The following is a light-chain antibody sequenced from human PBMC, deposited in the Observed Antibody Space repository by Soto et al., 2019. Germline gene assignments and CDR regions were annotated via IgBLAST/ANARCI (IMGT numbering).Light chain of an antibody. CDR1: QGISNF. J-gene: IGKJ5*01. Sequence: DIQMTQSPSSLSTSVGDRVTITCRASQGISNFLAWYQQKPGKVPKLLISAASPLQSGVPSRFSGSGSGTYFTLTITSLQPEDVATYYCQKYRSVITFGQGTRLEIK. CDR2: AAS. CDR3: QKYRSVIT. V-gene: IGKV1-27*01.